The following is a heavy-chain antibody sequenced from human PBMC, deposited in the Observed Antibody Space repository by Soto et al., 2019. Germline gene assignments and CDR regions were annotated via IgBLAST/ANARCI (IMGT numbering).Heavy chain of an antibody. CDR1: GGSISSSSYY. D-gene: IGHD6-13*01. V-gene: IGHV4-39*01. CDR2: IYYSGSS. Sequence: SETLSLTCTVSGGSISSSSYYWGWIRQPPGKGLEWIGSIYYSGSSYYNPSLKSRVTISVDTSKNQFSLKLSSVTAADTAVYYCARLLKQQPRSYYYYYYMDVWGKGTTVTVSS. CDR3: ARLLKQQPRSYYYYYYMDV. J-gene: IGHJ6*03.